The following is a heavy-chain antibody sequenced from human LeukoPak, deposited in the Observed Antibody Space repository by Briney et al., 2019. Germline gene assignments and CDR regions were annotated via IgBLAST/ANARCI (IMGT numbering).Heavy chain of an antibody. J-gene: IGHJ4*02. CDR2: IYYSGST. CDR3: ARGRSSWFHY. Sequence: SETLSLTCTVSGVSISSSNSYWGWIRQPPGKGLEWIGSIYYSGSTNYNPSLKSRVTISVDTSKNQFSLKLSSVTAADTAVYYCARGRSSWFHYWGQGTLVTVSS. V-gene: IGHV4-39*07. CDR1: GVSISSSNSY. D-gene: IGHD6-13*01.